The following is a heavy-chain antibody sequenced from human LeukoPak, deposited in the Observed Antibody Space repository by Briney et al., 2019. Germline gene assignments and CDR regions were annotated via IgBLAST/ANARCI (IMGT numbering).Heavy chain of an antibody. V-gene: IGHV4-38-2*02. J-gene: IGHJ5*02. Sequence: RTSETLSLTCAVSGYSISSGYYWGWIRQPPGKGLEWIGSIYHSGSTYYNPSLKSRVTISVDTSKNQFSLKLSSVTAADTAVYYCARDPTSYIPAPMEDWFDPWGQGTLVTVSS. CDR3: ARDPTSYIPAPMEDWFDP. D-gene: IGHD2-2*01. CDR1: GYSISSGYY. CDR2: IYHSGST.